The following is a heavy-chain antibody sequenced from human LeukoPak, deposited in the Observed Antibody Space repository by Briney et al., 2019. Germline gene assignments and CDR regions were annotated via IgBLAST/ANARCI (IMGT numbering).Heavy chain of an antibody. Sequence: GGSLRLSCAASGFTFSSYAMSWVRQAPGKGLEWVSAISGSGGSTYYADSVKGRFTISRDNSKNTLYLQMNSLRAEDTAVYYCAGSPVLRFLEWLSDDAFDIWGQGTMVTVSS. CDR3: AGSPVLRFLEWLSDDAFDI. CDR2: ISGSGGST. D-gene: IGHD3-3*01. CDR1: GFTFSSYA. V-gene: IGHV3-23*01. J-gene: IGHJ3*02.